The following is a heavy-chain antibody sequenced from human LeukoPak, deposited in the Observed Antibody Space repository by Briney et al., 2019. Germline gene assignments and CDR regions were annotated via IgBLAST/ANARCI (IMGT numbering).Heavy chain of an antibody. CDR3: AASGWSKPYYFDS. CDR2: ISAYNGDT. V-gene: IGHV1-18*01. D-gene: IGHD6-19*01. J-gene: IGHJ4*02. Sequence: ASVKVSCKASGYTFTSYGLSWVRQAPGQGLEWMGWISAYNGDTIYAQRLQGRVTMTTDTSTTTAYMELRSLRSDDTAVYYCAASGWSKPYYFDSWGQGTLVTVSS. CDR1: GYTFTSYG.